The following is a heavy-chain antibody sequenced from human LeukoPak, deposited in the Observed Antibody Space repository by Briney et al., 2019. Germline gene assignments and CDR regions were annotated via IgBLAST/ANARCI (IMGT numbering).Heavy chain of an antibody. CDR2: IIPIFGTA. Sequence: SVKVSCKASGGTFSSYAISWVRQAPGQGLEWMGGIIPIFGTANYAQKFQGRVTITADESTSTAYMGLSSLRSEDTAVYYCASKRWLHSRDFYYFDYWGQGTLVTVSS. V-gene: IGHV1-69*13. D-gene: IGHD5-24*01. CDR3: ASKRWLHSRDFYYFDY. CDR1: GGTFSSYA. J-gene: IGHJ4*02.